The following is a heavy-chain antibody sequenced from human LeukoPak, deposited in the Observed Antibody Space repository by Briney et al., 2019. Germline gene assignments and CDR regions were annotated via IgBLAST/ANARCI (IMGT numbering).Heavy chain of an antibody. CDR2: ISSSGSTI. CDR3: ARLHVDIVATTPDY. D-gene: IGHD5-12*01. CDR1: GFTVSDYY. J-gene: IGHJ4*02. Sequence: GGSLRLSCAASGFTVSDYYMSWIRQAPGKGLEWVSYISSSGSTIYYADSVKGRLTISRDNAKNSLYLPMNSLRAEDTAVYYCARLHVDIVATTPDYWGQGTLVTVSS. V-gene: IGHV3-11*01.